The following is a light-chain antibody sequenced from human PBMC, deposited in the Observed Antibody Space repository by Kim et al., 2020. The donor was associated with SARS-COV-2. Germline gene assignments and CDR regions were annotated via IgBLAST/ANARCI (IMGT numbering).Light chain of an antibody. CDR1: SSDVGGYNY. J-gene: IGLJ2*01. CDR2: DVS. CDR3: SSYTISSTVV. Sequence: GQSITISCTGTSSDVGGYNYGSWYQQHPGKAPKLMIYDVSKRPSGVSNRFSGSKSGNTASLTISGLQSEDEADYYCSSYTISSTVVFGGGTQLTVL. V-gene: IGLV2-14*03.